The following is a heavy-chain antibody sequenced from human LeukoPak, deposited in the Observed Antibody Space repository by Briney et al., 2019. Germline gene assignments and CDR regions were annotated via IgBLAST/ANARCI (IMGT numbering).Heavy chain of an antibody. CDR2: IIPIFGTA. D-gene: IGHD3-22*01. Sequence: GASVKVSCKASGGTFSSYAISWVRQAPRQGLEWMEGIIPIFGTANYAQKFQGRVTITADKSTSTAYMELSSLRSEDTAVYYCALFQGMSYDSSGYYRFDYWGQGTLVTVSS. V-gene: IGHV1-69*06. CDR1: GGTFSSYA. CDR3: ALFQGMSYDSSGYYRFDY. J-gene: IGHJ4*02.